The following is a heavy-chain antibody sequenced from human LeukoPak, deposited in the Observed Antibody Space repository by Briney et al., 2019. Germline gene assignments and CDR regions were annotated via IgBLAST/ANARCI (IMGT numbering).Heavy chain of an antibody. CDR3: ARWTDWYFDL. CDR1: GISFSNYW. D-gene: IGHD3/OR15-3a*01. CDR2: IKEDGSDK. J-gene: IGHJ2*01. Sequence: GGSLRLSCAASGISFSNYWMTWIRQAPEKGLQWVANIKEDGSDKNYADSVKGRFTISRDNAKNFLYLQMNSLRAEDTAVYYCARWTDWYFDLWGRGALVTVSS. V-gene: IGHV3-7*01.